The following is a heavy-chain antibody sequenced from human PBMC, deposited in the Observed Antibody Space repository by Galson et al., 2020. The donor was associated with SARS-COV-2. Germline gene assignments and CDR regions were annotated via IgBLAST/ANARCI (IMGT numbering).Heavy chain of an antibody. CDR1: GFTFRTYV. Sequence: GGSLRLSCAASGFTFRTYVMDWVRQAPGKGLEWVAAISSSVSRTHYADSVKGRFTVSRDNSKDTLYLQMNSVRVEDTAVYFCAKHVGHCTEGSCSFDSWSQGTLVTVSS. D-gene: IGHD2-8*02. V-gene: IGHV3-23*01. CDR2: ISSSVSRT. J-gene: IGHJ4*02. CDR3: AKHVGHCTEGSCSFDS.